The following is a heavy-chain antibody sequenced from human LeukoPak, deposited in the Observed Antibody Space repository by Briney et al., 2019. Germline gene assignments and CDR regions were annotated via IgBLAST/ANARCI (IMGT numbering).Heavy chain of an antibody. CDR3: ARSTVTTSWAFDI. CDR2: INPNSGGT. D-gene: IGHD4-17*01. V-gene: IGHV1-2*04. CDR1: GYTFTGYY. Sequence: GASVKVSCKASGYTFTGYYMHWVRQAPGQELEWMGWINPNSGGTNYAQKFQGWVTMTRDTSISTAYMELSRLRSDDTAVYYCARSTVTTSWAFDIWGQGTMVTVSS. J-gene: IGHJ3*02.